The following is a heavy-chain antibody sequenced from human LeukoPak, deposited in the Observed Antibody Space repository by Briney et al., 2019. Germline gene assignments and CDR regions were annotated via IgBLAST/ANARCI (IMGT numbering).Heavy chain of an antibody. D-gene: IGHD3-10*01. J-gene: IGHJ4*02. Sequence: SETLSLTCSVSGDSISLGFYYWGWIRQPPGKALEWIGSVYYSGTTSYNPSLKSRVTISVDMSKNHFSLRLRSVTAADTAVYYCARGASMVRGVIRSFDYWGQGTLVTVSS. CDR3: ARGASMVRGVIRSFDY. CDR2: VYYSGTT. CDR1: GDSISLGFYY. V-gene: IGHV4-39*02.